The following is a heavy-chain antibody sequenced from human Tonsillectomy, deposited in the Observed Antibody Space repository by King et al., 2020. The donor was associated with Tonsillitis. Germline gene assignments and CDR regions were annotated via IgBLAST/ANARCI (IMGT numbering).Heavy chain of an antibody. V-gene: IGHV1-46*01. J-gene: IGHJ6*02. D-gene: IGHD6-19*01. CDR2: INPSGGST. Sequence: VQLVESGAEVKKPGASVKVSCKASGYTFTGYYMHWVRQAPGQGLEWMGIINPSGGSTNYAQKFQGRVTMTRDTSTSTVYMELSSLRSENTAVYYCAGNVAVAGNDPWYDYYGMDVWGQGTTVTVSS. CDR1: GYTFTGYY. CDR3: AGNVAVAGNDPWYDYYGMDV.